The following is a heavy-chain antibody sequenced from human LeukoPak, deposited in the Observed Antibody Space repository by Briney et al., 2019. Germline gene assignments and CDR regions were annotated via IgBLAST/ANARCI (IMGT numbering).Heavy chain of an antibody. J-gene: IGHJ4*02. Sequence: GGSLRLSCAAPGFSVSSNYMSWVRQAPGKGLEWVSVMYIDGSTYYADSVKGRFTISRDISKNTLYLQTSSLRGEDTAVYYCARDREGGYDYWGQGTLVTVSS. CDR3: ARDREGGYDY. D-gene: IGHD5-12*01. CDR2: MYIDGST. CDR1: GFSVSSNY. V-gene: IGHV3-53*01.